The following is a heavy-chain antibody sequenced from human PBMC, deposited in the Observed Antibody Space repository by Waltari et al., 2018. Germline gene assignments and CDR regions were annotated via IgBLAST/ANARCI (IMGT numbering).Heavy chain of an antibody. D-gene: IGHD2-8*01. CDR2: IYYSGRT. J-gene: IGHJ2*01. Sequence: QLQLQESGPGLVKPSETLSLTCTVSGGSISSSSYYWGWIRQPPGKGLEWIGSIYYSGRTYYYPSVTSLVTVSADTSKNQFSLKLSSVTAAETAVYYCARHPHCTNGVCYPYWYFDLWGRGTLVTVSS. V-gene: IGHV4-39*01. CDR3: ARHPHCTNGVCYPYWYFDL. CDR1: GGSISSSSYY.